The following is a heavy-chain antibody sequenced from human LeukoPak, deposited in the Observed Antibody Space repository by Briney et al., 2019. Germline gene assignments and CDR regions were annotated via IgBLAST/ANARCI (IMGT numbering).Heavy chain of an antibody. D-gene: IGHD4-17*01. CDR2: ISTQSGNT. J-gene: IGHJ4*02. CDR1: GYTFTSYG. Sequence: ASVKVSCKASGYTFTSYGINLMRQAPGQGLEWMGRISTQSGNTNYAQKVQGRLTLTTDRSTNTAYMELRSLRSDDTAVYYCARGAYGDKWGQGTMVTVSS. CDR3: ARGAYGDK. V-gene: IGHV1-18*01.